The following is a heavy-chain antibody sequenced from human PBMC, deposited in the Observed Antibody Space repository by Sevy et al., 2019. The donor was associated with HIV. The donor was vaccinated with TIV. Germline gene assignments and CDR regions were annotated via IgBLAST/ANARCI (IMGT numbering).Heavy chain of an antibody. J-gene: IGHJ4*02. D-gene: IGHD1-26*01. CDR2: IYYSAST. V-gene: IGHV4-30-4*01. CDR1: GGSINSGDYY. CDR3: ARDPGFGSLDF. Sequence: SETLSLTCTVSGGSINSGDYYWSWIRQPPGKGLEWIGYIYYSASTYYNPSLTSRVTMSVDTSKSHFSLRLSSVTAADTAVYYCARDPGFGSLDFWGQGTLVTVSS.